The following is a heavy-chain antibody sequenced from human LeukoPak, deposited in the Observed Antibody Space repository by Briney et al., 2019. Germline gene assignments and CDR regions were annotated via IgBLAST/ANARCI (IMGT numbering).Heavy chain of an antibody. V-gene: IGHV3-30-3*01. J-gene: IGHJ4*02. CDR2: ISYDGSNK. D-gene: IGHD3-3*01. CDR1: GLTFSSYA. Sequence: GGSLRLSCAASGLTFSSYAMHWVRQAPGKGLEWVAVISYDGSNKYYADSVKGRFTISRDNSKNTLYLQMNSLRAEDTAVYYCARDRYDFWSGTSFCFDYWGQGTLVTVSS. CDR3: ARDRYDFWSGTSFCFDY.